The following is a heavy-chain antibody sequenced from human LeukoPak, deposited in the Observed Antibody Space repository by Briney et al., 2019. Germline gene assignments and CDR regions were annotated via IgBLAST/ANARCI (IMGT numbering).Heavy chain of an antibody. J-gene: IGHJ3*02. D-gene: IGHD3-22*01. CDR3: ARDGVEGDNSAFDM. Sequence: GGSLRLSCAASGVTLSDHHMDWVRQAPGKGLEWVGRTRDKARGYTTEYAASVKGRFTISRDDSKTLVYLQMNSLRTEDTAVYFCARDGVEGDNSAFDMWGQGTVVTVSS. CDR2: TRDKARGYTT. CDR1: GVTLSDHH. V-gene: IGHV3-72*01.